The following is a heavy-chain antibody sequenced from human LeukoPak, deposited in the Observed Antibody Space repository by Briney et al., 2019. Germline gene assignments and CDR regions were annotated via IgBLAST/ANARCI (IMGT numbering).Heavy chain of an antibody. Sequence: SETLSLTCTVSGGSISSYYWGWIRQPPGKGLEWIGSIYYSGSTYYNPSLKSRVTISVDTSKNQFSLKLSSVTAADTAVYYCARAHYANYYYYMDVWGKGTTVTVSS. J-gene: IGHJ6*03. CDR1: GGSISSYY. CDR2: IYYSGST. CDR3: ARAHYANYYYYMDV. D-gene: IGHD3-16*01. V-gene: IGHV4-39*01.